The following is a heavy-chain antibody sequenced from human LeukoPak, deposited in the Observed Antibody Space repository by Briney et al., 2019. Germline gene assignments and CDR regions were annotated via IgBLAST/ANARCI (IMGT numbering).Heavy chain of an antibody. CDR2: IFYSGST. CDR1: GASISSSSDY. V-gene: IGHV4-39*01. D-gene: IGHD2-2*03. J-gene: IGHJ4*02. CDR3: ARGLARFHGSASDY. Sequence: SETLSLTCTVSGASISSSSDYWGWIRQPPGKGLEWIGSIFYSGSTYYNPSLKSRVTISVDTSRNQFSLKLTSVTAADTAVYYCARGLARFHGSASDYWGQGALVTVSS.